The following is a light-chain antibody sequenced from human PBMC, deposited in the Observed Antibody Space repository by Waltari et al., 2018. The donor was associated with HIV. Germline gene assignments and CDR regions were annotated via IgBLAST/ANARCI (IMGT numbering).Light chain of an antibody. CDR2: LAS. V-gene: IGKV1-5*03. CDR3: QQFETYYI. J-gene: IGKJ2*01. CDR1: QNIGNF. Sequence: IRMTQSPSTLSAFIGDRVTISCRASQNIGNFLARYQQKPGKAPKLLISLASSRERGVPIRFSGSGSGSDFSLTISGLQYEDFATYYCQQFETYYIFGQGTRLE.